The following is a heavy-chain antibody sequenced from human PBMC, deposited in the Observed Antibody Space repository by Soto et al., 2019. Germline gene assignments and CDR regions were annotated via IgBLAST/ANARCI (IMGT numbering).Heavy chain of an antibody. CDR1: GFNFTAYA. J-gene: IGHJ3*02. D-gene: IGHD2-8*01. CDR2: LVGSGDPI. Sequence: EVQLLESGGGLVQPGGSLRLSCAASGFNFTAYAMSWVRQAPGKGLEWVSGLVGSGDPIFYAASVRGRFTVSRDNSKNTLFQQMSSLRADDTAIYYGAKDAIANNGIWEPCAMWGRGTGVTVSS. V-gene: IGHV3-23*01. CDR3: AKDAIANNGIWEPCAM.